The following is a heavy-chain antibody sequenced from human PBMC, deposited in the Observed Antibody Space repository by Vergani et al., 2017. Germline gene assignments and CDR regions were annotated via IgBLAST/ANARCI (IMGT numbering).Heavy chain of an antibody. V-gene: IGHV3-9*01. CDR1: GFTFDDYA. CDR3: AKVSATETYGGEAFDI. D-gene: IGHD3-10*01. J-gene: IGHJ3*02. Sequence: EVQLVESGGGLVQPGRSLRLSCAASGFTFDDYAMHWVRPAPGKGLEWVSGISWNSGTLGYGDSVKGRFTMSRDNAKNSLNLQMNSLRTEDTALYYCAKVSATETYGGEAFDIWGQGTMVTVSS. CDR2: ISWNSGTL.